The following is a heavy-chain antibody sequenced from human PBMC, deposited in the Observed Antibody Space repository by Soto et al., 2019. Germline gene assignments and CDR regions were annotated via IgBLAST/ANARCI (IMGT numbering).Heavy chain of an antibody. D-gene: IGHD3-10*01. V-gene: IGHV3-48*01. J-gene: IGHJ6*03. CDR2: ISSSSSTI. CDR1: GFTFSSYS. Sequence: SGGSLRLSCAASGFTFSSYSMNWVRQAPGKGLEWVSYISSSSSTIYYADSVKGRFTISRDNAKNSLYLQMNSLRAEDTAVYYCARATYYYGSGSYSHYYYYMNVWGKGTTVTVSS. CDR3: ARATYYYGSGSYSHYYYYMNV.